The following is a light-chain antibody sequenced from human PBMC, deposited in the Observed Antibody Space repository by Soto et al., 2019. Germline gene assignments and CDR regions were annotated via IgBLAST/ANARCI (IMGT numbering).Light chain of an antibody. CDR2: SDN. Sequence: QPVLTQPPSASGTPGQRVTISCSGSRSNIGSNTVNWYHQLPGTAPKLLIYSDNQRPSGVPDRFSGSKSGTSASLAISGLQSEDEADYYCAAWDDSLHGVFGGGTKLTVL. CDR1: RSNIGSNT. J-gene: IGLJ3*02. CDR3: AAWDDSLHGV. V-gene: IGLV1-44*01.